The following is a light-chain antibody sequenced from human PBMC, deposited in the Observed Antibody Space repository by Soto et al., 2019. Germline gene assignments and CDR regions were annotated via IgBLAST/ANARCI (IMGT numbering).Light chain of an antibody. J-gene: IGLJ2*01. V-gene: IGLV2-14*01. CDR3: SSFASTYTLL. CDR2: EVT. CDR1: SSDIGVFNY. Sequence: QSVLTQPASVSGSPGQSITMSGTGSSSDIGVFNYVSWYQQTPGNAPKIIIFEVTNRPSGVSNRFSGSKSGNTASLTISGLQAEDEADYYCSSFASTYTLLFGGGTQLTVL.